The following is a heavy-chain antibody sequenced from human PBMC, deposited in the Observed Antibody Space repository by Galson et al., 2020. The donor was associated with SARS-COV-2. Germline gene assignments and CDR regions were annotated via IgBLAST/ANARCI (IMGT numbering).Heavy chain of an antibody. V-gene: IGHV2-70*11. J-gene: IGHJ5*02. Sequence: SGPTLVKHTQTLTLTCTFSGFSLSATTMCVSWIRQPPGKALEWLARIDWDDDKYYSTSLKTRLTISKDTSKNQVVLTMTNMDPVDTATYYCARIRTTSPGRFDPWGQGTLVTVSS. D-gene: IGHD2-2*01. CDR2: IDWDDDK. CDR1: GFSLSATTMC. CDR3: ARIRTTSPGRFDP.